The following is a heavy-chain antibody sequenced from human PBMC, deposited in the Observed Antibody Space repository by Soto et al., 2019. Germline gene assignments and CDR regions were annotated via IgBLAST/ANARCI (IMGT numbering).Heavy chain of an antibody. D-gene: IGHD3-22*01. CDR3: ASSPHKDSRPDY. Sequence: GGSLRLSCAASGFTFSRYWMSWVRQAPGRGLEWMANIKYDGSEKYYVDSVKGRPTISRDNAKNSLYLQMNSLRAEDTAVYYCASSPHKDSRPDYWGQGTLVTVSS. J-gene: IGHJ4*02. V-gene: IGHV3-7*03. CDR2: IKYDGSEK. CDR1: GFTFSRYW.